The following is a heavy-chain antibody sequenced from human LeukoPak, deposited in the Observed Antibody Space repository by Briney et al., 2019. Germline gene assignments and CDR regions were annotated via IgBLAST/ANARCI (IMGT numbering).Heavy chain of an antibody. CDR1: GYSFTSYW. V-gene: IGHV5-51*01. Sequence: KVSCKTSGYSFTSYWIGWVRQMPGKGLEWMGIIYPGDSDTRYSPSFQGQVTISADKSISTAYLQWSSLKASDTAMYYCARGVVVITGDNYFDYWGQGTLVTVSS. CDR3: ARGVVVITGDNYFDY. D-gene: IGHD3-22*01. CDR2: IYPGDSDT. J-gene: IGHJ4*02.